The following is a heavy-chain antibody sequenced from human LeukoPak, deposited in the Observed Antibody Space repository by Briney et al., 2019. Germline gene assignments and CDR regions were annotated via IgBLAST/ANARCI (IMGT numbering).Heavy chain of an antibody. J-gene: IGHJ5*02. V-gene: IGHV3-66*01. CDR2: IYSGGST. CDR1: GFTVSSNY. Sequence: PGGSLRLSCAASGFTVSSNYMSWVRQAPGKGLEWVSVIYSGGSTYYADSVKGRFTISRDNSKNTLYLQMNSLGAEDTAVYYCARGAHHNWFDPWGQGTLVTVSS. CDR3: ARGAHHNWFDP.